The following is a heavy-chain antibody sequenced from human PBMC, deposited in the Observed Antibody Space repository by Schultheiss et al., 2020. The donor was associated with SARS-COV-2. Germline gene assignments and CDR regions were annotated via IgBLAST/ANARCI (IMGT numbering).Heavy chain of an antibody. Sequence: GGSLRLSCAASGFTVSSNYMSWVRQAPGKGLEWVSSISSSSSYIYYADSVKGRFTISRDNAKNSLYLQMNSLRAEDTAVYYCARDPPYYYDSSGDQGFDYWGQGTLVTVSS. CDR2: ISSSSSYI. J-gene: IGHJ4*02. V-gene: IGHV3-21*01. CDR1: GFTVSSNY. D-gene: IGHD3-22*01. CDR3: ARDPPYYYDSSGDQGFDY.